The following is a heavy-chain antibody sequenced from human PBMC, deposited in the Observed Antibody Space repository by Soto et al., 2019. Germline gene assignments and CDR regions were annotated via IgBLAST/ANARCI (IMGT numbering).Heavy chain of an antibody. CDR1: GGSISSGGYY. CDR2: IYYSGST. D-gene: IGHD3-10*01. J-gene: IGHJ4*02. Sequence: SETLSLTCTVSGGSISSGGYYWSWIRQHPGKGLEWIGYIYYSGSTYYNPSLKSRVTISVDTSKNQFSLKLSSVTAADTAVYYCARWNRGVIIASWVDDWGQGTLVTVSS. V-gene: IGHV4-31*03. CDR3: ARWNRGVIIASWVDD.